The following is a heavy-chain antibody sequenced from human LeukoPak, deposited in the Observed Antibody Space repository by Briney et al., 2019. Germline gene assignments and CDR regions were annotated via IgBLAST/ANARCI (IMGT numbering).Heavy chain of an antibody. V-gene: IGHV3-23*01. D-gene: IGHD3-9*01. J-gene: IGHJ4*02. Sequence: GSLRLSCAASGFTFSSYGMSWVRQAPGKGLEWVSAISGSGGSTYYADSVKGRFTISRDNSKNTLYLQMNSLRAEDTAVYYCAKDRLRYFDWLPHDYWGQGTLVTVSS. CDR3: AKDRLRYFDWLPHDY. CDR1: GFTFSSYG. CDR2: ISGSGGST.